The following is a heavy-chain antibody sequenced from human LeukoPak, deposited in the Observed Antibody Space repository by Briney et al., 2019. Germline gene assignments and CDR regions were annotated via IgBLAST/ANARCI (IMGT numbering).Heavy chain of an antibody. CDR2: INPNSGGT. CDR3: ARDLIAAAGTLDY. J-gene: IGHJ4*02. V-gene: IGHV1-2*02. Sequence: ASVKVSCKASGYSFTGHYMHWVRQAPGQGLEWMGWINPNSGGTSYAQKFQGRVTMTTDTSISTAYMELSGLRSDDTAVYYCARDLIAAAGTLDYWGQGTLVTVSS. CDR1: GYSFTGHY. D-gene: IGHD6-13*01.